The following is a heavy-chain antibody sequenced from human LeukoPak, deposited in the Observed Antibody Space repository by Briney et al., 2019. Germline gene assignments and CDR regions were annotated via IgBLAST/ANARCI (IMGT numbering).Heavy chain of an antibody. CDR1: GVPVSDGRYY. V-gene: IGHV4-31*03. CDR3: ATPYCSSISCLDVFNM. J-gene: IGHJ3*02. Sequence: TLSLTCSVSGVPVSDGRYYWTWIRQYPGKGLEWIGYKYYSGSAKYNPSLKSRLTISIDTSKNQFSLQLGSVTAADTATYYCATPYCSSISCLDVFNMWGQGTGVTVSS. D-gene: IGHD2-2*01. CDR2: KYYSGSA.